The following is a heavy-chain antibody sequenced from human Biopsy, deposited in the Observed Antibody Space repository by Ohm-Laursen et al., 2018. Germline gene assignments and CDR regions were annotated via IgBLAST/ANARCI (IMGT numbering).Heavy chain of an antibody. CDR3: ARNVRLEMTDHSGVTTYSRYFAMDA. CDR2: ISPSSTTK. J-gene: IGHJ6*02. CDR1: GFTFTDYD. Sequence: SLRLSCAASGFTFTDYDISWVRHVPGQGLEGLALISPSSTTKYYAHSVRGRFFISRDDAKNSVSLEMSSLRADDTALYFCARNVRLEMTDHSGVTTYSRYFAMDAWGRGTTVTVSS. D-gene: IGHD1-1*01. V-gene: IGHV3-11*01.